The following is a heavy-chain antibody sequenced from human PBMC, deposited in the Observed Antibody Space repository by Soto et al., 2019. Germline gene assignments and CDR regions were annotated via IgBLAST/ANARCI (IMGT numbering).Heavy chain of an antibody. CDR3: ASGEDTITVSGGFDF. Sequence: ASETLSLTCTVSGGSISSYYWSWIRQPPGKGLEWIGNIYYTGATNYNPSLQSRATISADKSKNQFSLNLRSVTASDTAVYYCASGEDTITVSGGFDFWGQGTLVTVSS. D-gene: IGHD5-18*01. J-gene: IGHJ4*02. CDR1: GGSISSYY. V-gene: IGHV4-59*08. CDR2: IYYTGAT.